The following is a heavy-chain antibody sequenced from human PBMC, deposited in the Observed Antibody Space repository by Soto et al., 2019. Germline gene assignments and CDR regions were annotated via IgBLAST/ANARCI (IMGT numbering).Heavy chain of an antibody. CDR2: ISYDGSNK. Sequence: GGSLRLSCAASGFTFSSYAMHWVRQAPGKGLEWVAVISYDGSNKYYADSVKGRFTISRDNSKNTLYLQMNSLRAEDTAVYYCASFIAAAGHDAFDIWGQGTMVTVSS. CDR1: GFTFSSYA. D-gene: IGHD6-13*01. J-gene: IGHJ3*02. CDR3: ASFIAAAGHDAFDI. V-gene: IGHV3-30-3*01.